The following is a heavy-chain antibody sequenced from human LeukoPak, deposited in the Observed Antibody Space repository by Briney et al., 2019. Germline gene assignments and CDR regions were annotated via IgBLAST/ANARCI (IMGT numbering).Heavy chain of an antibody. CDR1: GFTFSSYN. D-gene: IGHD3-3*01. CDR2: IYSGGTT. CDR3: AKDEIFGSSWTFDY. V-gene: IGHV3-66*02. J-gene: IGHJ4*02. Sequence: GGSLRLSCAASGFTFSSYNMNWVRQAPGKGLEWVSVIYSGGTTYYADSVKGRFTISRDNSKNTLYLQMNSLRTEDTAVYYCAKDEIFGSSWTFDYWGQGTLVTVSS.